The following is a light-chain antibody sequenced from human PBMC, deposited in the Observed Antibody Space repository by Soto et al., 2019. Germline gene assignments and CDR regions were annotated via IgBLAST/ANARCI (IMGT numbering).Light chain of an antibody. CDR1: SSDVGGYNY. J-gene: IGLJ2*01. CDR3: SSYAGNSNVI. Sequence: QSALTQPPSASGSPGQSVTIPCTGTSSDVGGYNYVSWYQQHPGKAPKLVIYEVVRRPAGVPDRFSGSKSGNTASLTVSGLQADDEAEYYCSSYAGNSNVIFGGGTQLPVL. CDR2: EVV. V-gene: IGLV2-8*01.